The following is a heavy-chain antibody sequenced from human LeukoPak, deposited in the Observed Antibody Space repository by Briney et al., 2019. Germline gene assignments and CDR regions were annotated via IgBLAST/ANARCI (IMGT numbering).Heavy chain of an antibody. D-gene: IGHD1-1*01. CDR1: GVSINTYY. CDR2: VYYTGIT. V-gene: IGHV4-59*01. CDR3: ASQLGGTTFH. J-gene: IGHJ4*02. Sequence: SETLSLTCTVSGVSINTYYWSWIRQPPGKGLEWIGYVYYTGITNYNPSLKSRVTISLGTSKNHFSLKLSSVTAADTAVYYCASQLGGTTFHWGQGTLVTVSS.